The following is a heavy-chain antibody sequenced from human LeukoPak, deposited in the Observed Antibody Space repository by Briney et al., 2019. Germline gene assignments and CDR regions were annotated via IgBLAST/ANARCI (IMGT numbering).Heavy chain of an antibody. CDR2: IYYSGST. V-gene: IGHV4-39*07. CDR3: ARATYYDFWSGYYFDY. Sequence: PGGSLRLSCAASGFALSSYAMSRVRQAPGKGLEWIGSIYYSGSTYYNPSLKSRVTISVDTSKNQFSLKLSSVTAADTAVYYCARATYYDFWSGYYFDYWGQGILVTVSS. CDR1: GFALSSYA. J-gene: IGHJ4*02. D-gene: IGHD3-3*01.